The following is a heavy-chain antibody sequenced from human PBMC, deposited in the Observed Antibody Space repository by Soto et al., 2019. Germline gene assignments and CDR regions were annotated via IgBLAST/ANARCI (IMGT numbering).Heavy chain of an antibody. D-gene: IGHD4-17*01. CDR1: GGPFSSHT. CDR2: IIPALGTT. J-gene: IGHJ2*01. CDR3: ARPDFGDYWYFDL. Sequence: QDQLVQSGAEVKKPGSSVKVSCKAFGGPFSSHTFSWVRQAPGQGLEWMGRIIPALGTTTYAQKFQGRGTITAGESVTTVYMELNSLRTEDTAVYYCARPDFGDYWYFDLWGRGTLVTVSS. V-gene: IGHV1-69*08.